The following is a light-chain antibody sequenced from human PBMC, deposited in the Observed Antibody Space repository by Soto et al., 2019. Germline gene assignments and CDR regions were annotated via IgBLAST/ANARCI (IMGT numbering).Light chain of an antibody. Sequence: EIVFTQSPATRSLSPGERATLSCRASQSVSRYLAWYQQKPGQAPSFLIYDASNRANGIPARFSGSGSGTDFTLTISSLEPEDFAVYYCQQRSNWPPWTFGQGTKVDIK. CDR1: QSVSRY. J-gene: IGKJ1*01. V-gene: IGKV3-11*01. CDR3: QQRSNWPPWT. CDR2: DAS.